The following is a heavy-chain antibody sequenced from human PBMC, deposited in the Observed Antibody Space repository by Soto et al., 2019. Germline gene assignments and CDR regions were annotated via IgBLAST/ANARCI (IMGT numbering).Heavy chain of an antibody. CDR3: TTQLGTNSAHPLKY. J-gene: IGHJ4*02. CDR2: IKSKFAGGAT. CDR1: GFPFSHAY. Sequence: EVQLVESGGGLVKPEESLRLSCAASGFPFSHAYMHWVRQAPGKGLEWVGRIKSKFAGGATDYAAPVQGRFLISRDDSKNTLYLQMNSLKTQDTAVYFCTTQLGTNSAHPLKYWGQGTPVTVSS. V-gene: IGHV3-15*07. D-gene: IGHD1-1*01.